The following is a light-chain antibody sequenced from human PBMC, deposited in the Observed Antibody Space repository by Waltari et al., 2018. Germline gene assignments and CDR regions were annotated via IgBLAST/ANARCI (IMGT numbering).Light chain of an antibody. J-gene: IGKJ1*01. CDR1: QSVSSNY. Sequence: EIVLTQSPGTLSLSPRERAAPSCRTSQSVSSNYFAWYQQRPGQAPRLPIYGASSRAIGIPDRFSGSGSGTDFTLTISRLEPEDFAVYYCQQYGTSPRTFGQGTKVEIK. V-gene: IGKV3-20*01. CDR3: QQYGTSPRT. CDR2: GAS.